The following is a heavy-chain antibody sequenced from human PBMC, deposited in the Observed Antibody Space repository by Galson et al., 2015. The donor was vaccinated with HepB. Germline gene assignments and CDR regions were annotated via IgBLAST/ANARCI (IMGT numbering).Heavy chain of an antibody. J-gene: IGHJ6*02. CDR1: GFSLSTSGVG. V-gene: IGHV2-5*01. Sequence: PALVKPTQTLTLTCTFSGFSLSTSGVGVGWIRQPPGKALEWLALIYWNDDKRYSPSLKSRLTITKDTSKNQVVLTMTNMDPVDTATYYCVHYDSSGNCMDVWGQGTTVTVSS. D-gene: IGHD3-22*01. CDR2: IYWNDDK. CDR3: VHYDSSGNCMDV.